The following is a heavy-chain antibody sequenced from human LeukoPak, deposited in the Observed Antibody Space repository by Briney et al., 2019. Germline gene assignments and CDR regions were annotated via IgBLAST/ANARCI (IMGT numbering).Heavy chain of an antibody. CDR3: ARDGTRDGYNEDY. CDR1: GGTFSRHA. CDR2: IIPIFGTA. V-gene: IGHV1-69*13. J-gene: IGHJ4*02. D-gene: IGHD5-24*01. Sequence: GASVKVSCKASGGTFSRHAISWVRQAPGQGLEWMGGIIPIFGTANYAQKFQGRVTITADESTSTAYMELSSLRSEDTAVYYCARDGTRDGYNEDYWGQGTLVTVSS.